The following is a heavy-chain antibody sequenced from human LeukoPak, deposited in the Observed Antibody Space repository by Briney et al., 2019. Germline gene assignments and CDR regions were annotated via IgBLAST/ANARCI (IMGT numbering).Heavy chain of an antibody. CDR3: ARSPCSSTSCYYYYGMDV. D-gene: IGHD2-2*01. CDR1: SGSFSGYY. J-gene: IGHJ6*02. Sequence: SETLSLTCAVYSGSFSGYYWSWIRQPPGKGLEWIGEISHSGSTNFNPSLKSRVTISLDTSKNQFSLKVSSVTAADTAVYYCARSPCSSTSCYYYYGMDVWGQGTTVTVSS. CDR2: ISHSGST. V-gene: IGHV4-34*01.